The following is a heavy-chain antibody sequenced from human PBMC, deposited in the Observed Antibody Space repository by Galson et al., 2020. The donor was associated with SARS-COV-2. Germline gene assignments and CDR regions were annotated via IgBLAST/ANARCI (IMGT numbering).Heavy chain of an antibody. CDR1: GFTFSNYG. CDR3: AKRPKLFAIWPYGMDV. Sequence: HSGGSLRLSCAAFGFTFSNYGMHWVRQAPGKGLEWMAVISYEGSNQYYADSVRGRFFISRDNSKNTLYLQMDSLRPEDTAVYYCAKRPKLFAIWPYGMDVWGQGTTVTVSS. J-gene: IGHJ6*02. V-gene: IGHV3-30*18. CDR2: ISYEGSNQ. D-gene: IGHD3-10*02.